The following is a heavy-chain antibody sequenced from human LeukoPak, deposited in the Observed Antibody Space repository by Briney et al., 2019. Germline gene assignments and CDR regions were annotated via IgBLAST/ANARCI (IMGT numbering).Heavy chain of an antibody. CDR2: ISGSGGST. J-gene: IGHJ4*02. D-gene: IGHD3-10*01. V-gene: IGHV3-23*01. CDR1: GFTFSSYA. Sequence: GGSLRLSCAASGFTFSSYAMSWVRQAPGKGLEWVSAISGSGGSTYYADSVKGRFTISRDNSKNTLYLQMNSLRAEDTAVYYCANNVLLWFGAFHWGQGTLVTVSS. CDR3: ANNVLLWFGAFH.